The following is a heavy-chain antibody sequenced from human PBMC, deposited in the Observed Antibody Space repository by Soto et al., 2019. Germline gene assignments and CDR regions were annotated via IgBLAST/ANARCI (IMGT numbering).Heavy chain of an antibody. D-gene: IGHD3-10*01. CDR2: IYYSGAA. V-gene: IGHV4-39*01. Sequence: SETLSLTCTVSGGSISGSSYYWGWIRQPPGKGLEWIGNIYYSGAAYYNPSLKSRVTISVYTSKIQFSLKLSSLIAADTAVYYCARHSPPFFYGSGPWDVWGQGTTVTVSS. J-gene: IGHJ6*02. CDR1: GGSISGSSYY. CDR3: ARHSPPFFYGSGPWDV.